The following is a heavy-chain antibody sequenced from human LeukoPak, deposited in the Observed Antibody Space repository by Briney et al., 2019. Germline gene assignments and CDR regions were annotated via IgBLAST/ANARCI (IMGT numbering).Heavy chain of an antibody. CDR2: IRGRDDST. D-gene: IGHD6-19*01. Sequence: GGSLRLSCAASGFTFSSYAMSWVRQAPGKGLEWVSAIRGRDDSTYYADSVKGRFTFSRDNSKNTLYLQMNSLRAEDTAVYYCAKLVAVAGRNYWGQGTLVTVSS. J-gene: IGHJ4*02. CDR1: GFTFSSYA. CDR3: AKLVAVAGRNY. V-gene: IGHV3-23*01.